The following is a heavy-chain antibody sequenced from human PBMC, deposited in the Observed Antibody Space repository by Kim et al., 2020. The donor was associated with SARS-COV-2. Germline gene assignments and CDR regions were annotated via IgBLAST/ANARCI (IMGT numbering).Heavy chain of an antibody. D-gene: IGHD1-26*01. CDR3: ASHVIGATLAFDL. Sequence: GVSLRLSCAAYGFIFSAYTMHWVRQAPGRGLQWVASVSSGSHYLYYADSVRGRFTISRDNAKNSLYLQMNSLRAEDTAVYYCASHVIGATLAFDLWGQGTMVTVSS. V-gene: IGHV3-21*06. CDR2: VSSGSHYL. J-gene: IGHJ3*01. CDR1: GFIFSAYT.